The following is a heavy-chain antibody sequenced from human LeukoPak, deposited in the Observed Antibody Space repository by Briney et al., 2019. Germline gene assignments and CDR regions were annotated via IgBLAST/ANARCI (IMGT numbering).Heavy chain of an antibody. D-gene: IGHD3-22*01. J-gene: IGHJ4*02. V-gene: IGHV3-30-3*01. CDR2: ISYDGSNK. Sequence: GGSLRLSCAASGFTFSSYAMHWVRQAPGKGLEWVAVISYDGSNKYYADSVKGRFTISRDNSKNTLYLQMNSLRAEDTAVYYCAKDGWFADYYDSTGYPFGYWGQGTLVTVSS. CDR3: AKDGWFADYYDSTGYPFGY. CDR1: GFTFSSYA.